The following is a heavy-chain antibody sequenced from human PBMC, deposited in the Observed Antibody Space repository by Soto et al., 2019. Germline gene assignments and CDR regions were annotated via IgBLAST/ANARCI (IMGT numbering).Heavy chain of an antibody. CDR2: IIPNFDTP. V-gene: IGHV1-69*01. J-gene: IGHJ6*02. Sequence: QVHLVQSGAEVKKPGSSVKVSCKTSGGSFNNYAVSWVRQAPGQGLGWMGGIIPNFDTPNYAQKFQDRVNIIADESTSTVYMELSSLRSNDTAVYYWAVAMVREILIFESSGMHVWGQGTTVIVSS. D-gene: IGHD3-10*01. CDR1: GGSFNNYA. CDR3: AVAMVREILIFESSGMHV.